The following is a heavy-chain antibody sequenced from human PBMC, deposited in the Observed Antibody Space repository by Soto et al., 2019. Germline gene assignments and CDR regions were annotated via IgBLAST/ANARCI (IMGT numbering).Heavy chain of an antibody. CDR1: GYTFTSYG. J-gene: IGHJ5*02. V-gene: IGHV1-18*01. CDR3: ARDGFPPPYYYGSGSLVNWFDP. CDR2: ISAYNGNT. D-gene: IGHD3-10*01. Sequence: ASVKVSCKASGYTFTSYGISWVRQAPGQGLEWMGWISAYNGNTNYAQKLQGRVTMTTDTSTSTAYMELRSLRSDDTAVYYCARDGFPPPYYYGSGSLVNWFDPWGQGTLVTVSS.